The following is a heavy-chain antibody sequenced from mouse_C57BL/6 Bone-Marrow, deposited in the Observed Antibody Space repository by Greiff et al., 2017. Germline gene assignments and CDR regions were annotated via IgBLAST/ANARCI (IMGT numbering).Heavy chain of an antibody. Sequence: EVKLVESGGGLVKPGGSLKLSCAASGFTFSSYTMSWVRQTPEKRLQWVAAISGGGGNTYYPDRVKGRFTISSDNAKNILYLQMSRLRSEDTAVYDCSRQVTTVLATRYFDVWGTGTTVTVSS. CDR1: GFTFSSYT. CDR2: ISGGGGNT. CDR3: SRQVTTVLATRYFDV. D-gene: IGHD1-1*01. J-gene: IGHJ1*03. V-gene: IGHV5-9*04.